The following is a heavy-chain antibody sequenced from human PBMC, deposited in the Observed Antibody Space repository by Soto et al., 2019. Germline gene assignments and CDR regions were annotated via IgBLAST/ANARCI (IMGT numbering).Heavy chain of an antibody. D-gene: IGHD4-17*01. J-gene: IGHJ6*02. Sequence: GASVKVSCKASGGTFSSYAISWVRQAPGQGLEWMGGIIPIFGTANYAQKFQGRVTITADKSTSTAYMELSSLRSEDTAVYYCGRTIYGDYEGNYYYYGMDVWGQGTTVTVSS. V-gene: IGHV1-69*06. CDR1: GGTFSSYA. CDR2: IIPIFGTA. CDR3: GRTIYGDYEGNYYYYGMDV.